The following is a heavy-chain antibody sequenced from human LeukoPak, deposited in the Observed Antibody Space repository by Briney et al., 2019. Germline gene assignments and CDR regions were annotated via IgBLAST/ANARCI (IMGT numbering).Heavy chain of an antibody. CDR2: IKSKTDGGTT. V-gene: IGHV3-15*01. D-gene: IGHD6-13*01. CDR1: GFTFSNAW. J-gene: IGHJ5*02. Sequence: GGSLRLSCAASGFTFSNAWMSWVRQAPGKGLEWVGRIKSKTDGGTTDYAAPVKGRFTISRDDSKNTLYLQMNSLKTVDTAVYYCTTDFEAAALTFDPWGQGTLVTVSS. CDR3: TTDFEAAALTFDP.